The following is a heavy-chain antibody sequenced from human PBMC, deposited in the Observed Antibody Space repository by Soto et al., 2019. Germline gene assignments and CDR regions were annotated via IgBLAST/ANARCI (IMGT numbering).Heavy chain of an antibody. CDR3: AKVAGQTLFGPFGGFDP. J-gene: IGHJ5*02. Sequence: GGSVRLSCAVSGFTFSNYAMTWGRQAPGKGLEGVSTINTGGISTYYTDSVKGRFTISRDNSKSTLYLQINSLRSESTAVYYCAKVAGQTLFGPFGGFDPWAQGTLVTVSS. V-gene: IGHV3-23*01. CDR2: INTGGIST. D-gene: IGHD3-10*02. CDR1: GFTFSNYA.